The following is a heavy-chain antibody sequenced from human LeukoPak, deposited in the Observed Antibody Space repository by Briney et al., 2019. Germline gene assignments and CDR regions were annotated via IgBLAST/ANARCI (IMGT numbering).Heavy chain of an antibody. Sequence: SETLSLTCAVYGGSFSGYYWSWIRQPPGKGLEWIGEINHSGSTNYNPSLKSRVTISVDTSKNQFSLKLSSVTAADTAVYYCARLLKGYSYGFPYYYYMDVWGKGTTVTVSS. J-gene: IGHJ6*03. CDR2: INHSGST. V-gene: IGHV4-34*01. CDR3: ARLLKGYSYGFPYYYYMDV. D-gene: IGHD5-18*01. CDR1: GGSFSGYY.